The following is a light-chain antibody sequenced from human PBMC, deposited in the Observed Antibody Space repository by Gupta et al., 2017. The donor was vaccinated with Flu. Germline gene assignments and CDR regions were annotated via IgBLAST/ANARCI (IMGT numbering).Light chain of an antibody. J-gene: IGKJ1*01. V-gene: IGKV3-20*01. CDR1: QSVSNTF. CDR3: QQYQSAPQT. CDR2: GAS. Sequence: EIVLTQSPGTLSMSPGDGVTLSCRASQSVSNTFLAWYQQKPGQAPKLLIYGASTRATGIPDRFRGGGSGTDFTLTISSLEPEDFAVYYFQQYQSAPQTFGQGTKVEI.